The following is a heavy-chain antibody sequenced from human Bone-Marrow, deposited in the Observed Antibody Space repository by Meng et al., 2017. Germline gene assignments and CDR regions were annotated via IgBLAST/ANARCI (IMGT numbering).Heavy chain of an antibody. V-gene: IGHV3-74*01. CDR2: IDGDGGST. D-gene: IGHD5-24*01. J-gene: IGHJ3*02. Sequence: GESLKISCAASGFTFSSYCMHWVRQAPGKGLMWVSRIDGDGGSTSYADSVKGRFTISRDNAKNTLYLRMNILRDEDTAVYYCARGRGDGYNSYGFNAFDMWGQGTMVTVSS. CDR1: GFTFSSYC. CDR3: ARGRGDGYNSYGFNAFDM.